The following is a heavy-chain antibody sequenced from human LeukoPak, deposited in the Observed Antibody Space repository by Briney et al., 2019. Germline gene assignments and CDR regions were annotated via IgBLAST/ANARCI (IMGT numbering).Heavy chain of an antibody. CDR1: GFTFSTFA. Sequence: PGGSLRLSCAASGFTFSTFAMSWVRQAPGKGLERVSVMSGSGGSGTYYADSVEGRFTISRDNSKNTLYLQMNSLRAEDTAVYYCARDFCSGGSCYPDAFDIWGQGTMVTVSS. V-gene: IGHV3-23*01. CDR3: ARDFCSGGSCYPDAFDI. J-gene: IGHJ3*02. D-gene: IGHD2-15*01. CDR2: MSGSGGSGT.